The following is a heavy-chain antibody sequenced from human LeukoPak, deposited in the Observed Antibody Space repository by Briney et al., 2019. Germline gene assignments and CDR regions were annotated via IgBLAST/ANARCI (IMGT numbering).Heavy chain of an antibody. CDR2: IIPIFGTA. D-gene: IGHD3-22*01. CDR3: ARAPACSSGSSDY. V-gene: IGHV1-69*13. Sequence: SVKVSCKASGYTFTSYAISWVRQAPGQGLEWMGGIIPIFGTANYAQKFQGRVTITADESTSTAYMELSSLRSEDTAVYYCARAPACSSGSSDYWGQGTLVTVSS. CDR1: GYTFTSYA. J-gene: IGHJ4*02.